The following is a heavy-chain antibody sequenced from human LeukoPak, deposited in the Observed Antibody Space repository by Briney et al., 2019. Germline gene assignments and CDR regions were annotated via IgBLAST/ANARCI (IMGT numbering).Heavy chain of an antibody. V-gene: IGHV4-61*05. CDR3: TRGLKYRVRQRPNSNYYYYGMDV. Sequence: SETLSLTCTVSGGSISSSSYYWGWIRQPPGKGLEWIGYVYYSGSTNYNPSLKSRVTISVDTSRNQFSLKLTSVTAADTALYYCTRGLKYRVRQRPNSNYYYYGMDVRGQGTTVTVSS. CDR1: GGSISSSSYY. J-gene: IGHJ6*02. D-gene: IGHD6-25*01. CDR2: VYYSGST.